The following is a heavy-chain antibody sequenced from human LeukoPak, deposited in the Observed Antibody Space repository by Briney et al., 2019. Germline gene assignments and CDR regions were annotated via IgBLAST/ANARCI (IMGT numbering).Heavy chain of an antibody. V-gene: IGHV4-59*01. CDR1: GGSISSYY. CDR2: IYYSGST. D-gene: IGHD1-26*01. Sequence: SETLSLTCTVSGGSISSYYWSWIRQPPGKGLDWIGYIYYSGSTNYNPSLKSRATISVDTSKNQCSLKLSSVTAADTAMYYCARYGELQGLYFDYWGQGTLVTVSS. CDR3: ARYGELQGLYFDY. J-gene: IGHJ4*02.